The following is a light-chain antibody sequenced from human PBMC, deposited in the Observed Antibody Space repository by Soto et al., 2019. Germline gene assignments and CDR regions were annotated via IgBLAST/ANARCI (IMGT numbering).Light chain of an antibody. V-gene: IGKV3-15*01. CDR3: QPYNNWPLT. J-gene: IGKJ4*01. CDR1: QSLRSY. CDR2: DTS. Sequence: EIVLTQSPATLSLSPGERATLSCRASQSLRSYLAWYQQTPGQAPRLLIYDTSTRATGVPTRFSGSRSGAEFTLTINSLQSEDFAVYYCQPYNNWPLTFGGGTKVDIK.